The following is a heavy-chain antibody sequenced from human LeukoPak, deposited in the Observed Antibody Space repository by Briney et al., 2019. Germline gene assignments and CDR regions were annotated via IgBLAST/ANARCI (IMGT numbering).Heavy chain of an antibody. CDR3: ARDVSLDYYYAMDV. D-gene: IGHD2-15*01. CDR2: ISSSRSYI. Sequence: GGSLRLSCAASGXNFSSYSVKWVRQAPGKGLEWVSSISSSRSYIYYADSVKGRFTIYRDNAKNSLHLQMNSLRAEDTAVYYCARDVSLDYYYAMDVWGQGTTVTVSS. CDR1: GXNFSSYS. V-gene: IGHV3-21*01. J-gene: IGHJ6*02.